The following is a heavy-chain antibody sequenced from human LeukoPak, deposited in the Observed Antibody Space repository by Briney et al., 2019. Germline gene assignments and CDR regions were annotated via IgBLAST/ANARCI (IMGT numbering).Heavy chain of an antibody. Sequence: ASVKVFCKASGYTFTSYDINWVRQATGQGLEWMGWMNPNSGNTGYAQKFQGRVTITRNTSISTAYMELSSLRSEDTAVYYCAREYSSTHNWFDPWGQGTLVTVSS. D-gene: IGHD6-6*01. J-gene: IGHJ5*02. V-gene: IGHV1-8*03. CDR1: GYTFTSYD. CDR2: MNPNSGNT. CDR3: AREYSSTHNWFDP.